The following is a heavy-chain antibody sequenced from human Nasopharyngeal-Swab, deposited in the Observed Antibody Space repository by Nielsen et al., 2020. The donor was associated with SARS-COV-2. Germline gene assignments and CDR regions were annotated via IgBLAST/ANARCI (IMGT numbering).Heavy chain of an antibody. D-gene: IGHD5-12*01. Sequence: KVSCKASGGTFSSYAISWVRQAPGQGLEWMGRIIPILGIANYAQKFQGRVTITADKSTSTAYMELSSLRSEDTAVYYCARQRGYSGYDCSYWGQGTLVTVSS. J-gene: IGHJ4*02. V-gene: IGHV1-69*04. CDR3: ARQRGYSGYDCSY. CDR2: IIPILGIA. CDR1: GGTFSSYA.